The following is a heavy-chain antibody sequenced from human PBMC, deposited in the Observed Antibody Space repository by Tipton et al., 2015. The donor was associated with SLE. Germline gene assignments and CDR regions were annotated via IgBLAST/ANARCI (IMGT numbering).Heavy chain of an antibody. CDR3: ASLDPLTGSFDY. Sequence: SLRLSCAASGFTFSSYDMHWVRQATGKGLEWVSAIGTAGDTYYPGSVKGRFTISRENATNSLYLQMNSLRAGDTAVYYCASLDPLTGSFDYWGQGTLVTVSS. CDR2: IGTAGDT. V-gene: IGHV3-13*01. D-gene: IGHD1-20*01. J-gene: IGHJ4*02. CDR1: GFTFSSYD.